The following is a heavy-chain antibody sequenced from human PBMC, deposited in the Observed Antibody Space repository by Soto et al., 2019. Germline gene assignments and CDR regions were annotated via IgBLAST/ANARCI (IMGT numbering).Heavy chain of an antibody. D-gene: IGHD3-16*01. J-gene: IGHJ5*02. Sequence: PSETLSLTCNVSGGSISNYYWTWVRQSPEKGLEWIGYMYYNGNINYNPSLKSRVTISIDTSKNQFSLTLKSVTAADTPVYYCASGGNWFDPWGKGVLVTVPP. CDR1: GGSISNYY. CDR2: MYYNGNI. CDR3: ASGGNWFDP. V-gene: IGHV4-59*01.